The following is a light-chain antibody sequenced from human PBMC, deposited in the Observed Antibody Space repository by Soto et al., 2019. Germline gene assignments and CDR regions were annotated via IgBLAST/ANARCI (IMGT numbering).Light chain of an antibody. CDR3: QQSYSTPPT. V-gene: IGKV3-20*01. J-gene: IGKJ4*01. CDR1: QSVSSSY. Sequence: EIVLTQSSGTLSLSPGERATLSCRASQSVSSSYLAWYQQKPGQAPRLLIYGASTRATGIPARFSGSGSGTEFTLTISSLQSEDFAVYYCQQSYSTPPTFGGGTKVDIK. CDR2: GAS.